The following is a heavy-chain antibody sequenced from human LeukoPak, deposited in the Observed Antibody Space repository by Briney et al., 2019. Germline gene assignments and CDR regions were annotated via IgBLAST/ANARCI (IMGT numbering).Heavy chain of an antibody. CDR2: IHYSGST. V-gene: IGHV4-61*01. Sequence: KASETLSLTCTVSGGSVSSGSYYWSWIWQPPGKGLEWIGYIHYSGSTNYDPSLKSRVTISIDTSKNQFSLKLSSVTAADTAVYYCARRRPTYGDYDYWGQGTLVTVSS. CDR1: GGSVSSGSYY. D-gene: IGHD4-17*01. CDR3: ARRRPTYGDYDY. J-gene: IGHJ4*02.